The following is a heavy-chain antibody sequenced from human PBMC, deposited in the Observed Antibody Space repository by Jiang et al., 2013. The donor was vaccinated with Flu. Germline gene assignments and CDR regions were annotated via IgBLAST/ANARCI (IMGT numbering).Heavy chain of an antibody. CDR1: GGSISSYY. CDR2: IYYSGST. CDR3: AREEGPIDY. J-gene: IGHJ4*02. Sequence: QLVESGPGLVKPSETLSLTCTVSGGSISSYYWSWIRQPPGKGLEWIGYIYYSGSTNYNPSLKSRVTISVDTSKNQFSLKLSSVTAADTAVYYCAREEGPIDYWGQGALVTVSS. V-gene: IGHV4-59*01.